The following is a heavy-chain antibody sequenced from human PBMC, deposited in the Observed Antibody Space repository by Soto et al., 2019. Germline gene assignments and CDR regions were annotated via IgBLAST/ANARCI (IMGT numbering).Heavy chain of an antibody. CDR2: VYYSGST. V-gene: IGHV4-30-4*01. Sequence: QVQLQESGPGLVKPSQTLSLTCTVSGGSISSGDYYWSWIRQPPGKGLEWIGYVYYSGSTYYNPSLKRRVTISVDTSKNQFALKLSSVTAADTAVYYCARDAGYCSGGSCYSGYYGMDVWGQGTTVTVSS. CDR1: GGSISSGDYY. D-gene: IGHD2-15*01. CDR3: ARDAGYCSGGSCYSGYYGMDV. J-gene: IGHJ6*02.